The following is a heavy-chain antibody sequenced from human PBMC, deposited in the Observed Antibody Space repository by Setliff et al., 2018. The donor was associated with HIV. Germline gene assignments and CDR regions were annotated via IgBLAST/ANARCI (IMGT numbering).Heavy chain of an antibody. Sequence: SETLSLTCAVSGGSISTRDWWTWVSQPQGKGLEWIGEVYHTGMTNYNPSLKSRAIMSADTSKNQFSLKLTSVTAADTAVYYCARAPPVIQNDAFDVWGQETMVTVSS. V-gene: IGHV4-4*02. CDR1: GGSISTRDW. CDR3: ARAPPVIQNDAFDV. J-gene: IGHJ3*01. CDR2: VYHTGMT.